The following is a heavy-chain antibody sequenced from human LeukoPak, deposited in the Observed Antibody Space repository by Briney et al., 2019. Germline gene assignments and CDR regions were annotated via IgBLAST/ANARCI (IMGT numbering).Heavy chain of an antibody. CDR3: AREFYSSSSIYYMDI. CDR2: IHYSGRT. D-gene: IGHD6-6*01. Sequence: SETLSLTCTVSGDSIITNAYYWAWIRQPPGKGLEWIGKIHYSGRTYNNPSLKSRVTMSVVSSRNQFSLKVTSVTAADTAVYYCAREFYSSSSIYYMDIWGRGTTVTVSS. CDR1: GDSIITNAYY. J-gene: IGHJ6*03. V-gene: IGHV4-39*07.